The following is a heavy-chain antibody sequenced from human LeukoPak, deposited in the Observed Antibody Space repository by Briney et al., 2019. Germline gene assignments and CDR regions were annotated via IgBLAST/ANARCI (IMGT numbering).Heavy chain of an antibody. J-gene: IGHJ4*02. CDR2: ISAYDGNT. CDR1: GLTFSNYG. D-gene: IGHD2-2*01. V-gene: IGHV1-18*01. Sequence: ASVKVSCKASGLTFSNYGITWVRQAPGQGLEWVGWISAYDGNTNYAQKFQGRVTMTTDTSTSTAHMELRSLRYDDTAVYYCARERGDIVVVPAATLFDYWGQGTLVTVSS. CDR3: ARERGDIVVVPAATLFDY.